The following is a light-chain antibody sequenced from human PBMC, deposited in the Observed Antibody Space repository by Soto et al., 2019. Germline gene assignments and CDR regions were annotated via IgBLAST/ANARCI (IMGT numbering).Light chain of an antibody. CDR1: QTISSSF. CDR2: GSS. J-gene: IGKJ2*01. Sequence: EIVLTQSPGTLSLFPGERATLSCRASQTISSSFVAWYQQKPGQAPRLLIYGSSTRATGIPDRFSGSGSGTDFTLTITRLDPEDFAVYYCQKFGISPRTFGQGTKLE. CDR3: QKFGISPRT. V-gene: IGKV3-20*01.